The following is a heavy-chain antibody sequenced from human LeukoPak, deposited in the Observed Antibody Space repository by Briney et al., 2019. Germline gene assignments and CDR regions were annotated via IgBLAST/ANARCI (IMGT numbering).Heavy chain of an antibody. J-gene: IGHJ4*02. CDR2: INHSGST. V-gene: IGHV4-34*01. D-gene: IGHD5-24*01. Sequence: PSETLSLTCAVYGGSFSGCYWSWIRQPPGKGLEWIGEINHSGSTNYNPSLKSRVTISVDTSKNQFSLKLSSVTAADTAVYYCARGRGGEMATIKNYFDYWGQGTLVTVSS. CDR3: ARGRGGEMATIKNYFDY. CDR1: GGSFSGCY.